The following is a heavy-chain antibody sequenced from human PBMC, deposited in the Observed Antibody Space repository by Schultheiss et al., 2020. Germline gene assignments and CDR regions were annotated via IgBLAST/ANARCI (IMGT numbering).Heavy chain of an antibody. J-gene: IGHJ4*02. V-gene: IGHV4-61*01. CDR3: ASSYSSGWYSWGSFDY. Sequence: SQTLSLTCTVSGGSVSSGSYYWSWIRQPPGKGLEWIGYIYYSGSTNYNPSLKSRVTISVDTSKNQFSLKLSSVTAADTAVYYCASSYSSGWYSWGSFDYWGQGTLVTVSS. CDR1: GGSVSSGSYY. CDR2: IYYSGST. D-gene: IGHD6-19*01.